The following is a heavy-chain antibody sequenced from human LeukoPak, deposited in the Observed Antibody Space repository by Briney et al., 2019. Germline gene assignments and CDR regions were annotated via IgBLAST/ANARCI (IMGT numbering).Heavy chain of an antibody. CDR2: TYYRSKWYT. Sequence: SQTLSLTCDISGESVSSKNGAWNWIRQSPSRGLEWLGRTYYRSKWYTDYAVSMNGRITIGPDTSKNQFSLQLNSVTPDDTAVYYCARDVGTSGWHTFDYWGQGTLVTVSS. CDR3: ARDVGTSGWHTFDY. J-gene: IGHJ4*02. CDR1: GESVSSKNGA. D-gene: IGHD6-19*01. V-gene: IGHV6-1*01.